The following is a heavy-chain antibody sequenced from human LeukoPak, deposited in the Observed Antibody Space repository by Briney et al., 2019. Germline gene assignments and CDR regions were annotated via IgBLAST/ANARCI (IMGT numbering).Heavy chain of an antibody. CDR2: IIPILGIA. Sequence: SVEVSCKASGGTFSSYAISWVRQAPGQGLEWMGRIIPILGIANYAQKFQGRVTITADKSTSTAYMELSSLRSEDTAVYYCARELGGVPGADYYYYGMDVWGQGTTVTVSS. D-gene: IGHD2-2*01. J-gene: IGHJ6*02. CDR3: ARELGGVPGADYYYYGMDV. V-gene: IGHV1-69*04. CDR1: GGTFSSYA.